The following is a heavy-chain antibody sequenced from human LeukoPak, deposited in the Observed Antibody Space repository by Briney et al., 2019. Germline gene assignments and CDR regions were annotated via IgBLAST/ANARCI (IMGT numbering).Heavy chain of an antibody. Sequence: SETLSLTCTVSGGSISSYYWSWIRQPPGKGLEWIGYIYYSGSTNYNPSLKSRVTISVDTSKNQFSLKLSSVTAADTAVYYCAGNYGSSGYHYYYYYGMDVWGQGTTVTASS. CDR3: AGNYGSSGYHYYYYYGMDV. V-gene: IGHV4-59*08. CDR1: GGSISSYY. CDR2: IYYSGST. J-gene: IGHJ6*02. D-gene: IGHD3-22*01.